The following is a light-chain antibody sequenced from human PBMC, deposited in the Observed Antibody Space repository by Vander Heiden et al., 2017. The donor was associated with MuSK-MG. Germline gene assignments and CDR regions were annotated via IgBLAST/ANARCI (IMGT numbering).Light chain of an antibody. CDR2: GGS. J-gene: IGLJ1*01. CDR1: SGDVGRYSL. CDR3: CSYAGSGTFGYV. Sequence: QSALPQSASVSGCPGQSITISGARTSGDVGRYSLVSWYQQHAGKAPKLMVYGGSKRPSGVSNRFSGSQSGNTASLTTSGLQAEDETEYYCCSYAGSGTFGYVFGGGTKVTVL. V-gene: IGLV2-23*03.